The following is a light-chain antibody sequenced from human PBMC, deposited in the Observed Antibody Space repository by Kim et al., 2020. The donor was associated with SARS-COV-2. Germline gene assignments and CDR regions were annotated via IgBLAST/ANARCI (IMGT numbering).Light chain of an antibody. CDR2: AAS. V-gene: IGKV1-27*01. Sequence: SGGDRVTFTGRASSDICKYLALFQLKPGKAPKLLIYAASAWQPGVPSRFSGSGSGTDFTLTVTSLQPEDVATYYCQKCDSAPWTFGQGTKVDIK. CDR1: SDICKY. CDR3: QKCDSAPWT. J-gene: IGKJ1*01.